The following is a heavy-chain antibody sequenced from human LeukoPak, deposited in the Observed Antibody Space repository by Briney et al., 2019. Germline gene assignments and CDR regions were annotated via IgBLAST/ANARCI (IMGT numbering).Heavy chain of an antibody. CDR1: GGSISSSSYY. J-gene: IGHJ4*02. CDR2: IYYSGST. CDR3: ARETGYCSSSSCYNYFDY. Sequence: SETLSLTCTVSGGSISSSSYYWGWIRQPPGKGLEWIGSIYYSGSTYYNPSLKCRVTISADTSKNQFSLKLSSVTAADTAVYYCARETGYCSSSSCYNYFDYWGQGTLVTVSS. V-gene: IGHV4-39*02. D-gene: IGHD2-2*02.